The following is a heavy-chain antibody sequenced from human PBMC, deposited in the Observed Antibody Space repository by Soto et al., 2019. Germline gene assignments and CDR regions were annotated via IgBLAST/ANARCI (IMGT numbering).Heavy chain of an antibody. CDR1: GYTFSNDA. D-gene: IGHD1-20*01. V-gene: IGHV1-18*01. CDR2: VSAYNGNT. CDR3: ARASRYYWNHMMY. Sequence: QVQLVQSGAEVKKPGASVKVSCKASGYTFSNDAITWVRQAPGQGLEWMGWVSAYNGNTNYAQKFKARVTMTTDTSKSRGYMEVRSLRYDNTAVYFCARASRYYWNHMMYWGQGTLVTVSS. J-gene: IGHJ4*02.